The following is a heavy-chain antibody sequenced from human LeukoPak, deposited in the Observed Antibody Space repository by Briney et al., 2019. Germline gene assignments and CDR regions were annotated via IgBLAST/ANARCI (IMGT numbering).Heavy chain of an antibody. J-gene: IGHJ4*02. V-gene: IGHV4-30-4*07. CDR1: GGSISSGGYS. D-gene: IGHD3-22*01. CDR2: IYYSGST. Sequence: SETLSLTCAVSGGSISSGGYSWSWIRQPPGKGLEWIGYIYYSGSTYYNPSLKSRVTISVDTSKNQFSLKLSSVTAADTAVYYCARATAENYYDSSGPHLVDYWGQGTLVTVSS. CDR3: ARATAENYYDSSGPHLVDY.